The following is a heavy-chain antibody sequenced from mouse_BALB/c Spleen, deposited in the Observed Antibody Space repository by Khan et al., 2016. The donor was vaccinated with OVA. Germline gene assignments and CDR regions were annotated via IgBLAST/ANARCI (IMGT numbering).Heavy chain of an antibody. J-gene: IGHJ4*01. CDR3: ARQPYYHYNVMDY. Sequence: VQLQESGPGLEAPSQSLSITCTISGFSLTNYGVHWVRQPPGKGLEWLVLMWSDGSTTYNSALKSRLTISKDNSKSQVFLKMNSLQTDDTAMYFCARQPYYHYNVMDYWGQGTSVTVSS. V-gene: IGHV2-6-1*01. CDR1: GFSLTNYG. CDR2: MWSDGST. D-gene: IGHD2-10*01.